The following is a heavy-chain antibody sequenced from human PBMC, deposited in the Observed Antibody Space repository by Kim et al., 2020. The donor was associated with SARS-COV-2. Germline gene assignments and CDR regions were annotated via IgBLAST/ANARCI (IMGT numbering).Heavy chain of an antibody. Sequence: SETLSLTCAVYGGSFSGYYWSWIRQPPGKGLEWIGEINHSGSTNYNPSLKSRVTISVDTSKNQFSLKLSSVTAADTAVYYCARGRYSSQRGHFDYWGQGTLVTVSS. V-gene: IGHV4-34*01. J-gene: IGHJ4*02. CDR1: GGSFSGYY. CDR3: ARGRYSSQRGHFDY. CDR2: INHSGST. D-gene: IGHD5-18*01.